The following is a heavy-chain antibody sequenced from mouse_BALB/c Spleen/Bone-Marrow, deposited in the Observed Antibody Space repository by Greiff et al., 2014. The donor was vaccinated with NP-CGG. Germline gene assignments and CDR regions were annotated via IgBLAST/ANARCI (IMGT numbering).Heavy chain of an antibody. D-gene: IGHD2-1*01. CDR1: GFSLINHV. J-gene: IGHJ2*01. Sequence: VMLVESGPGLVQPSQSLSITCTVSGFSLINHVIHWVRQPPGKGLEWLGGIWSGGTTDYNATFIPRLSISKDKSKSQVLFKMNSLQVDDTATYYCARSGNYDFFDHWGQGTTLTVSS. CDR2: IWSGGTT. CDR3: ARSGNYDFFDH. V-gene: IGHV2-4*02.